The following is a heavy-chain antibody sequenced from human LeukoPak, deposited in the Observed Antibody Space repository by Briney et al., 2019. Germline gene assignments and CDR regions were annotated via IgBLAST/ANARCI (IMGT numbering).Heavy chain of an antibody. D-gene: IGHD3-22*01. CDR1: GLIFSDYY. J-gene: IGHJ4*02. CDR2: ISSGGSTI. CDR3: ARDIYYYDSSGYYFPGGSDY. Sequence: GGSLRLSCAASGLIFSDYYMSWIRQAPGKGLEWVSYISSGGSTIYYADSVKGRFTISRDNAKNSLYLQMNSLRAEDTAVYYCARDIYYYDSSGYYFPGGSDYWGQGTLVTVSS. V-gene: IGHV3-11*04.